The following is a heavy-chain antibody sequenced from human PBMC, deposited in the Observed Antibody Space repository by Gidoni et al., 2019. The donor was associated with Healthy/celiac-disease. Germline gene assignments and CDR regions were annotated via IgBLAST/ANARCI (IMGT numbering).Heavy chain of an antibody. V-gene: IGHV3-43*01. D-gene: IGHD2-2*03. CDR3: AKEGGYCSSTSCQNYYYYYGMDV. CDR2: ISWDGGST. J-gene: IGHJ6*02. Sequence: EVQLVESGGVVVQPGGSLRLPCAASGFPLDDYTMHLVRQAPGKGLEWVSLISWDGGSTYYADSVKGRFTISRDNSKNSLYLQMNSLRTEDTALYYCAKEGGYCSSTSCQNYYYYYGMDVWGQGTTVTVSS. CDR1: GFPLDDYT.